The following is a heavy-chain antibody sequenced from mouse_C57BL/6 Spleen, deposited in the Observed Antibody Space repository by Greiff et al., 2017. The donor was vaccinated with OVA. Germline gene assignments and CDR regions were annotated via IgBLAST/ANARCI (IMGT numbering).Heavy chain of an antibody. V-gene: IGHV1-26*01. CDR3: ARLDWDVKEYFDV. D-gene: IGHD4-1*01. Sequence: EVQLQQSGPELVKPGASVKISCKASGYTFTDYYMNWVKQSHGKSLEWIGDINPNNGGTSYNQKFKGKATLTVDKSSSTAYMVLRSLTSEDSAVYYCARLDWDVKEYFDVWGTGTTVTVSS. CDR2: INPNNGGT. CDR1: GYTFTDYY. J-gene: IGHJ1*03.